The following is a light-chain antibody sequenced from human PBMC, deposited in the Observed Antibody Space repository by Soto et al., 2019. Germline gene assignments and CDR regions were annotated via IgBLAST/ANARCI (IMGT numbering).Light chain of an antibody. Sequence: DILMTQSPSTLSASVGDRVTITCRASESISRWLAWYQQKPGQAPKLLIHRASTLATGVPSRISGSGSGTDFTLTISNLQPDDFATYYCQQYKSYSPSTFGQGTKVEIK. CDR1: ESISRW. J-gene: IGKJ2*01. CDR2: RAS. CDR3: QQYKSYSPST. V-gene: IGKV1-5*03.